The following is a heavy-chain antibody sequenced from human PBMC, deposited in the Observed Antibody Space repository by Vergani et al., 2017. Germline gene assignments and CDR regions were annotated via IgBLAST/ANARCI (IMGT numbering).Heavy chain of an antibody. Sequence: VQLLESGGGLVQPGGSLRLSCAASGFTFSSYEMNWVRQAPGKGLEWVAVISYDGSNKYYADSVKGRFTISRDNSKNTLYLQMNSLRAEDTAVYYCAKGYGGYYYGPDAFDIWGQGTMVTVSS. CDR1: GFTFSSYE. CDR2: ISYDGSNK. V-gene: IGHV3-30*18. D-gene: IGHD3-10*01. J-gene: IGHJ3*02. CDR3: AKGYGGYYYGPDAFDI.